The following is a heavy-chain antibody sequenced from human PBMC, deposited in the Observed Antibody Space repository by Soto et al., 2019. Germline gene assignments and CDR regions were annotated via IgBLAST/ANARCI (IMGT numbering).Heavy chain of an antibody. V-gene: IGHV2-5*02. CDR2: IYWDDDK. J-gene: IGHJ5*02. Sequence: SVPTLVNPTQTLTLTCTFSGFSLSTSGVGVGWIRQPPGKALEWLALIYWDDDKRYSPSLKSRLTITKDTSKNQVVLTMTNMDPVDTATYYCAHRRWDIVVVLALHEPDWFEPWGQGTLVTVSS. D-gene: IGHD2-2*01. CDR3: AHRRWDIVVVLALHEPDWFEP. CDR1: GFSLSTSGVG.